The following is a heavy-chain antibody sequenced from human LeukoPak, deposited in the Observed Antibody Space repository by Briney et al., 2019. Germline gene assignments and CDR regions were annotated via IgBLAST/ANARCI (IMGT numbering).Heavy chain of an antibody. CDR3: ARDYVDIVATIGDAFDI. Sequence: SVKVSCKASGGTFSSYAISWVRQAPGQGLEWMGRIIPIFGTANYAQKFQGRVTITTDESTSTAYMELSSLRSEDTAVYYCARDYVDIVATIGDAFDIWGQGTMVTVSS. V-gene: IGHV1-69*05. J-gene: IGHJ3*02. CDR2: IIPIFGTA. D-gene: IGHD5-12*01. CDR1: GGTFSSYA.